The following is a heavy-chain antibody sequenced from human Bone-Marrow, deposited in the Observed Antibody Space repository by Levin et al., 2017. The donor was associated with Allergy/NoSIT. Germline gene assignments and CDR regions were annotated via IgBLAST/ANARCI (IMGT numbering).Heavy chain of an antibody. CDR1: GFTFSRYD. D-gene: IGHD3-10*01. V-gene: IGHV3-13*01. Sequence: GGSLRLSCAASGFTFSRYDMHWVRQATGKGLEWVSAIGTAGDTYYPGSVKGRFTISRENAKNSLYLQMNSLRAGDTAVYYCARQFAGTYIDYWGQGTLVTVSS. J-gene: IGHJ4*02. CDR3: ARQFAGTYIDY. CDR2: IGTAGDT.